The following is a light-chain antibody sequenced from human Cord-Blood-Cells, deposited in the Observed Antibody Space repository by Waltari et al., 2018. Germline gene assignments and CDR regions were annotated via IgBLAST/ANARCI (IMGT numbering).Light chain of an antibody. V-gene: IGLV4-69*01. J-gene: IGLJ3*02. CDR2: LNSDGSH. CDR3: QTWGTGV. CDR1: SGHSSYA. Sequence: QLVLTQSPSAPASLGASVKLTCTLSSGHSSYAIALHQQQPEKGPRYFLKLNSDGSHSKGDGIPDRFSGSSSGAERYLTISSLQSEDEADYYCQTWGTGVFGGGTKLTVL.